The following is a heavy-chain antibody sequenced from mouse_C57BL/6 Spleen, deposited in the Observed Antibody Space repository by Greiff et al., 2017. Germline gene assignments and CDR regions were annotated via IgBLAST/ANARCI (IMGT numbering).Heavy chain of an antibody. CDR2: ISSGGSYT. D-gene: IGHD1-1*01. V-gene: IGHV5-6*01. Sequence: EVQGVESGGDLVKPGGSLKLSCAASGFTFSSYGMSWVRQTPDKRLEWVATISSGGSYTYYPDSVKGRFTISRDNAKNTLYLQMSSLKSEDTAMYYCARKFITTVVGYFDVWGTGTTVTVSS. CDR1: GFTFSSYG. J-gene: IGHJ1*03. CDR3: ARKFITTVVGYFDV.